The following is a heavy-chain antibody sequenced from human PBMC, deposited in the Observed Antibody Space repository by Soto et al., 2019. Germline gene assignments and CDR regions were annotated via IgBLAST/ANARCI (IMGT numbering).Heavy chain of an antibody. CDR2: IYYSGNT. CDR1: GGSISSSSYY. D-gene: IGHD3-10*01. Sequence: QLQLQESGPGLVKPSETLSLTCTVSGGSISSSSYYWGWIRQPPGKGLEWIRSIYYSGNTYYNPSLKSRVRMSVDTSKNQFSLKLSSVTAADTAVYYCARQDRAKGAFDVWGQGTMVSVSS. J-gene: IGHJ3*01. CDR3: ARQDRAKGAFDV. V-gene: IGHV4-39*01.